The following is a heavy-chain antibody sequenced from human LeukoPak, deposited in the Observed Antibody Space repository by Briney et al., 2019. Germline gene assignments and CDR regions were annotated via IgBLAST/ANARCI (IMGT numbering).Heavy chain of an antibody. CDR2: INSDGRST. CDR1: GFTFSSYW. CDR3: ARSRYHGMDV. Sequence: GGSLRLSCAASGFTFSSYWMHWVRQAPGKGLVWVSRINSDGRSTTYADSVKGRFTFSRDNAKNTLYLQMNSLRAEDTAVYYRARSRYHGMDVWGQGTTVTVSS. V-gene: IGHV3-74*01. J-gene: IGHJ6*02.